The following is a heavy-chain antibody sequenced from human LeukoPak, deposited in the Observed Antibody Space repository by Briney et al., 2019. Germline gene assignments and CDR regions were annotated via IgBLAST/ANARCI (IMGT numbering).Heavy chain of an antibody. Sequence: MSSETLSLTCAVYGGTCSGYYWSWIRQPPGNGLEWIGEINHSGSTNYNPPLNSRATISVDTSKNQFSLMLSSVTAADTAVYYCARGRTPITMIVVVIKGYYFDYWGQGTLVTVSS. V-gene: IGHV4-34*01. J-gene: IGHJ4*02. CDR3: ARGRTPITMIVVVIKGYYFDY. D-gene: IGHD3-22*01. CDR2: INHSGST. CDR1: GGTCSGYY.